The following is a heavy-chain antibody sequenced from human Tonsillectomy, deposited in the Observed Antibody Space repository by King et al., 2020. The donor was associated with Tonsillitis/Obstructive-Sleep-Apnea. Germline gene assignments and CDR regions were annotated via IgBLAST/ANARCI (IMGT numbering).Heavy chain of an antibody. CDR1: GFTFSSFW. CDR3: ARLDWLLGFDY. V-gene: IGHV3-7*03. D-gene: IGHD3-9*01. CDR2: IKEDGSGK. J-gene: IGHJ4*02. Sequence: VQLVESGGGLVQPGGSLRLSCAASGFTFSSFWMSWVRQAPGKGLEWGANIKEDGSGKYYVDAVKGRFTIYRDNAKNSLYLQMNYLRAEDTAVYYCARLDWLLGFDYWGQGTLVTVSS.